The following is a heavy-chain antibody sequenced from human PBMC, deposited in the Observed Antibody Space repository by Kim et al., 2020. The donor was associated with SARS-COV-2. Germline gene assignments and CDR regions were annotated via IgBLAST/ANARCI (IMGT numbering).Heavy chain of an antibody. CDR2: INKDGSEK. J-gene: IGHJ4*02. CDR3: ARVASRGGDS. V-gene: IGHV3-7*01. CDR1: GFTFSSYW. Sequence: GGSLRLSCAASGFTFSSYWMTWVRQAPGKGLEWVANINKDGSEKYYVDSMKGRFTISRDNAKNSLYLQMNSLRAEDTAVYYCARVASRGGDSWGQGTLVTISS. D-gene: IGHD1-26*01.